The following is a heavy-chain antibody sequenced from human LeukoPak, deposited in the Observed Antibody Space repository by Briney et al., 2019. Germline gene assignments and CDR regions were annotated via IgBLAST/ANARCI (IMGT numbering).Heavy chain of an antibody. D-gene: IGHD3-22*01. CDR1: GFTFSSYA. Sequence: GRSLRLSCAASGFTFSSYAMHWVRQAPGKGLEWVAVISYDGSSKYYADSVKGRFTISRDNSKNTLYLQMNSLRAEDTAVYYCASLYYYDSSGPLDYWGQGTLVTVSS. J-gene: IGHJ4*02. V-gene: IGHV3-30-3*01. CDR2: ISYDGSSK. CDR3: ASLYYYDSSGPLDY.